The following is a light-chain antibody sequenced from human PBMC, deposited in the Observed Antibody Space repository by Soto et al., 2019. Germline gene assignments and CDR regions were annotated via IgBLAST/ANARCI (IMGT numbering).Light chain of an antibody. CDR2: DVS. V-gene: IGLV2-14*01. J-gene: IGLJ2*01. Sequence: QSALTQPASVSGSPGQSITISCTGANSDVGGYDYVSWYQQHPGKAPKLMIYDVSNRPSGISNRFSGSKSGNTASLTISGFQAEDEADYYCSSYKTTYTLVFGGGTKLTVL. CDR3: SSYKTTYTLV. CDR1: NSDVGGYDY.